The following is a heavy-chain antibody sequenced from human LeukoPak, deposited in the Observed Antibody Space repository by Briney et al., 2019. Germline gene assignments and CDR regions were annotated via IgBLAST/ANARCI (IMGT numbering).Heavy chain of an antibody. CDR3: ARDLVVPASDAFDI. Sequence: PSETLSLTCTVSGYSISSGYYWGWIRQPPGKGLEWIGSIYHSGSTYYNPSLKSRVTISVDTSKNQFSLKLSSVTAADTAVYYCARDLVVPASDAFDIWGQGTMVTVSS. CDR1: GYSISSGYY. CDR2: IYHSGST. J-gene: IGHJ3*02. V-gene: IGHV4-38-2*02. D-gene: IGHD2-2*01.